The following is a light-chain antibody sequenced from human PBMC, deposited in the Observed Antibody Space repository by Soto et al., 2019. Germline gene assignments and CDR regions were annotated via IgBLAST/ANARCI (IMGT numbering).Light chain of an antibody. V-gene: IGLV2-14*01. Sequence: QSALTQPASVSGSPGQSITISCTGTSGDSGSYNRVSWYQQHPGKAPKLIIYEVTDRPSGVSNRFSGSKSGNTASLTISGLRAEDEAEYYCSSYTNINTRACVFGTGTKLTVL. CDR1: SGDSGSYNR. J-gene: IGLJ1*01. CDR2: EVT. CDR3: SSYTNINTRACV.